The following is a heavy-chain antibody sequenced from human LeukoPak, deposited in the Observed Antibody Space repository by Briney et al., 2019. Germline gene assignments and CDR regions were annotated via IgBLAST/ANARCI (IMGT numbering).Heavy chain of an antibody. J-gene: IGHJ4*02. CDR1: GFTFSSYW. Sequence: PGGSLRLSCAASGFTFSSYWMHWVRQAPGKGLVWDSRVKSDGSTTSYADSVKGRFTISRDNAKNTLYLRMNSLTVEDTAVYYCARASSWSLFDYWGQGTLVTVSS. CDR2: VKSDGSTT. CDR3: ARASSWSLFDY. V-gene: IGHV3-74*01. D-gene: IGHD6-13*01.